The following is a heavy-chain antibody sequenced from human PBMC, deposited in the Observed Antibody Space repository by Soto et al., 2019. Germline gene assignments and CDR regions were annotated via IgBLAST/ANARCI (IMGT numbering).Heavy chain of an antibody. CDR1: GFTFSDYY. V-gene: IGHV3-11*04. Sequence: GGSLRLSCAASGFTFSDYYMSWIRQAPGKGLEWVSYMSSSGGTIYYADSVKGRFTISRDNAKNSLYLQMNSLRDEDTAVYYCARDDSIAALNNYYYGMDVWGQGTTVTVSS. J-gene: IGHJ6*02. CDR2: MSSSGGTI. D-gene: IGHD6-13*01. CDR3: ARDDSIAALNNYYYGMDV.